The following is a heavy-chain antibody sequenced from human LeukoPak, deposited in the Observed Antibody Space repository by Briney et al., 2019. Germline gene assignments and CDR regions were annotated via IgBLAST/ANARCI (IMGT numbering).Heavy chain of an antibody. Sequence: GGSLRLSCAASGFTFSSYAMSWVRQAPGKGLEWVSAISGSGGSTYYADSVKGRFTISRDNSKNTLYLQMNSLRTEDTAVFYCAKAFIGVAKSYYGMDVWGQGTTVTVSS. CDR1: GFTFSSYA. CDR3: AKAFIGVAKSYYGMDV. CDR2: ISGSGGST. D-gene: IGHD5-12*01. J-gene: IGHJ6*02. V-gene: IGHV3-23*01.